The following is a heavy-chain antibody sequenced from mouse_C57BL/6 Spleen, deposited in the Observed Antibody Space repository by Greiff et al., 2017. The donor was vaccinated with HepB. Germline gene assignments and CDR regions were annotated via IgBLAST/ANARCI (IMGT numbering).Heavy chain of an antibody. CDR1: GYTFTSYW. J-gene: IGHJ1*03. V-gene: IGHV1-50*01. CDR3: ARRYYGSGDWYFDV. Sequence: QVHVKQPGAELVKPGASVKLSCKASGYTFTSYWMQWVKQRPGQGLEWIGEIDPSDSYTNYNQKFKGKATLTVDTSSSTAYMQLSSLTSEDSAVYYCARRYYGSGDWYFDVWGTGTTVTVSS. CDR2: IDPSDSYT. D-gene: IGHD1-1*01.